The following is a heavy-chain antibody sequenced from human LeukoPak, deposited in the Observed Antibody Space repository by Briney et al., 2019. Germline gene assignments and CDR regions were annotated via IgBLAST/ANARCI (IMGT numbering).Heavy chain of an antibody. CDR3: ARGDYYGSQNYTYDI. CDR1: GFTFRVYE. J-gene: IGHJ3*02. V-gene: IGHV3-48*03. Sequence: GGSLRLSCAASGFTFRVYEMQWVRQAPGKGLEWVSYISGRGDTIYYADSVKGRFTISRDNARNSLYLQMNSLRSEDTALYYCARGDYYGSQNYTYDIWGQGTMVTVSS. D-gene: IGHD3-10*01. CDR2: ISGRGDTI.